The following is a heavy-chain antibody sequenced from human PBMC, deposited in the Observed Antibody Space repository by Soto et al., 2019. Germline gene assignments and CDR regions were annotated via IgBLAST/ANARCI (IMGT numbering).Heavy chain of an antibody. CDR2: ISCCGGST. Sequence: GGSPRLSCVASGFNFKKFAMAWVRQAPGEGLEWVSGISCCGGSTSYADSVKGRFSTARDDSKNTLSLQMNGLRVEDTAQYFCAKADGEQWLIPHLDNWGQGTLVTVSS. J-gene: IGHJ4*02. CDR3: AKADGEQWLIPHLDN. D-gene: IGHD6-19*01. CDR1: GFNFKKFA. V-gene: IGHV3-23*01.